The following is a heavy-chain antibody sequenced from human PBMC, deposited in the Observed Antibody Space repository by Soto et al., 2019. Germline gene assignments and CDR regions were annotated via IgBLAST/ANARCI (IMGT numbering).Heavy chain of an antibody. Sequence: SETLSLTCTVSGGSISSGGYYWSWIRQHPGKGLEWIGYIYYSGSTYYNPSLKSRVTISVDTSKNQFSLKLSSVTAADTAVYYCARDGNWNYFEWGQGTLVTVSS. CDR1: GGSISSGGYY. CDR2: IYYSGST. D-gene: IGHD1-7*01. V-gene: IGHV4-31*03. J-gene: IGHJ4*02. CDR3: ARDGNWNYFE.